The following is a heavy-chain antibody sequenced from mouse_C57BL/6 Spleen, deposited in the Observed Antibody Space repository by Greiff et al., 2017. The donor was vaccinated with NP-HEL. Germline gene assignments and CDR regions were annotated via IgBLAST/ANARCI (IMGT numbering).Heavy chain of an antibody. CDR1: GFTFSSYA. CDR3: ARDPGYGNYGGYFDV. V-gene: IGHV5-4*01. CDR2: ISDGGSYT. Sequence: EVQGVESGGGLVKPGGSLKLSCAASGFTFSSYAMSWVRQTPEKRLEWVATISDGGSYTYYPDNVKGRFTISRDNAKNNLYLQMSHLKSEDTAMYYCARDPGYGNYGGYFDVWGTGTTVTVSS. D-gene: IGHD2-1*01. J-gene: IGHJ1*03.